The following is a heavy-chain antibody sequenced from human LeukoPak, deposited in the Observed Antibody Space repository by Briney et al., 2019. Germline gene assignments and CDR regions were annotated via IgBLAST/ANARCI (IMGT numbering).Heavy chain of an antibody. V-gene: IGHV3-23*01. CDR1: GFTFSSYA. Sequence: GGSLRLSCAASGFTFSSYAMSWVRQAPGKGLEWVSAISGSGGSTYYADSVKGRFTISRDNSKNTLYLQMNSLRAEDTAVYYCARRGGLIGSYSFDYWGQGTLVTVSS. CDR2: ISGSGGST. J-gene: IGHJ4*02. CDR3: ARRGGLIGSYSFDY. D-gene: IGHD1-26*01.